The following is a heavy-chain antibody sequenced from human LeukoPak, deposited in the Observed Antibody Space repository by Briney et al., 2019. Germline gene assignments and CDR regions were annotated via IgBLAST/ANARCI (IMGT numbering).Heavy chain of an antibody. D-gene: IGHD1-26*01. J-gene: IGHJ4*02. CDR2: IRYDGSNK. CDR1: GFTFSSYG. V-gene: IGHV3-30*02. CDR3: AKKLHQSGSYSPFDY. Sequence: PGGSLRLSCAASGFTFSSYGMHWVRQAPGKGLEWVAFIRYDGSNKYYADSVKGRFTISRDNSKNTLYLQMNSLRAEDTAVYYCAKKLHQSGSYSPFDYWGQGTLVTVSS.